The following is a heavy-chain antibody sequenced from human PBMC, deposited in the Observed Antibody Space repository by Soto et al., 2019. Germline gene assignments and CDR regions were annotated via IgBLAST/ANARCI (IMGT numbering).Heavy chain of an antibody. J-gene: IGHJ3*02. Sequence: SVKVSCKASGGTFSSYTISWVRQAPGQGLEWMGRIIPILGIANYAQKFQGRVTITADKSTSTAYMELSSLRSEDTAVYYCACRYCSSTSTGNDAFDIWGQGTMVTVSS. CDR3: ACRYCSSTSTGNDAFDI. CDR2: IIPILGIA. D-gene: IGHD2-2*01. CDR1: GGTFSSYT. V-gene: IGHV1-69*02.